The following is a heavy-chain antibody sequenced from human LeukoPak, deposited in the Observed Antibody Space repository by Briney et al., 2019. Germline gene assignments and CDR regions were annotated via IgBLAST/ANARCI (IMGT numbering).Heavy chain of an antibody. D-gene: IGHD3-22*01. Sequence: GGSLRLSCAASGFTFSSYEMNWVRQAPGKGLEWVSYISSSGSTIYYADSVKGRFTISRDNAKNSLYLQMNSLRAEDTAVYYCAKGTRYYYDSSGYTPEYFDYWGQGTLVTVSS. CDR1: GFTFSSYE. V-gene: IGHV3-48*03. J-gene: IGHJ4*02. CDR2: ISSSGSTI. CDR3: AKGTRYYYDSSGYTPEYFDY.